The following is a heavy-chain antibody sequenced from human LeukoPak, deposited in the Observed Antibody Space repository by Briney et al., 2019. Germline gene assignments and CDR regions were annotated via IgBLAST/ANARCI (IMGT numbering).Heavy chain of an antibody. CDR3: AKGRGGD. V-gene: IGHV3-53*01. J-gene: IGHJ4*02. D-gene: IGHD3-10*01. CDR1: GFRVRSDH. Sequence: GGSLRLSCAASGFRVRSDHMNWVRQAPGKGLERVSLFHTDGNIYYADSVKGRFIISRDDSKNTVYLQMNSLRAEDTAVYYCAKGRGGDWGQGTLVTVSS. CDR2: FHTDGNI.